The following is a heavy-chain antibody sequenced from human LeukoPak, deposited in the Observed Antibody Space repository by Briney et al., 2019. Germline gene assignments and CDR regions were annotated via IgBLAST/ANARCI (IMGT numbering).Heavy chain of an antibody. CDR1: GGSITNNNYY. V-gene: IGHV4-39*01. CDR2: MSYSRST. CDR3: ARHPYGSGRNWFDP. Sequence: SETLSVTCTVSGGSITNNNYYWGWIRQPPGQGLEWIGSMSYSRSTNHNPSLKSRVTISVDTSKNQYSLKLRSVTAADTAFYYCARHPYGSGRNWFDPWGQGTLVTVSS. J-gene: IGHJ5*02. D-gene: IGHD3-10*01.